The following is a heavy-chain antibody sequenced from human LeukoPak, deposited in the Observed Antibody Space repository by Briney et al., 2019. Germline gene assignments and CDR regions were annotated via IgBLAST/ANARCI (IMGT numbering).Heavy chain of an antibody. J-gene: IGHJ5*02. D-gene: IGHD3-22*01. CDR3: ARDRGSSGYYLNWFDP. V-gene: IGHV1-2*02. CDR2: INPNSGGT. Sequence: ASVKVSCKAFGYTFTGYYMHWVRQAPGQGLEWMGWINPNSGGTNYAQKFQGRVTMTRDTSISTAYMELSRLRSDDTAVYYCARDRGSSGYYLNWFDPWGQGTLVTVSS. CDR1: GYTFTGYY.